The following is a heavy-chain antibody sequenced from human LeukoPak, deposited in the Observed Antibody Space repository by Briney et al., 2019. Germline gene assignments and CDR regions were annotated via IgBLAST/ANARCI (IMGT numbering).Heavy chain of an antibody. V-gene: IGHV1-69*04. CDR1: GGTFSSYA. J-gene: IGHJ3*02. CDR3: ASSTSSAYCGGDCYSGMTFDI. D-gene: IGHD2-21*02. Sequence: ASVKVSCKASGGTFSSYAISWVRQAPGQGLEWMGRIIPILGIANYAQKFQGRVTITADKSTSTAYMELSSLRSEDTAVYYCASSTSSAYCGGDCYSGMTFDIWGQGTMVTVSS. CDR2: IIPILGIA.